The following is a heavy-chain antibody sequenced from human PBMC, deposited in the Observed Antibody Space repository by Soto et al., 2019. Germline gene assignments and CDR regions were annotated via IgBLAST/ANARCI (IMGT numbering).Heavy chain of an antibody. CDR3: AKDLKHDYAAR. D-gene: IGHD4-17*01. Sequence: GGSLILSCAASGFTFSSYCMHWVRQAPGKGLEWVAVIWYDGSNKYYADSVKGRFTISRDNSKNTLYLQMNSLRAEDTAVYYCAKDLKHDYAARWGQGTLVTVSS. J-gene: IGHJ4*02. CDR1: GFTFSSYC. CDR2: IWYDGSNK. V-gene: IGHV3-30*02.